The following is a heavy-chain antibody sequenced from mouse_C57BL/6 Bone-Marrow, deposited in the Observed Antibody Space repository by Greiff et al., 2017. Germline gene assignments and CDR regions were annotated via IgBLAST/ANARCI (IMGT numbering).Heavy chain of an antibody. D-gene: IGHD4-1*01. CDR1: GFTFSDYY. Sequence: EVKLEESGGGLVQPGGSLKLSCAASGFTFSDYYMYWVRQTPEKRLEWVAYISNGGGSTYYPDTVKGRFTISRDNAKNTLYLQMSRLKSEDTAMYYCASHTGHYFDYWGQGTTLTVSS. J-gene: IGHJ2*01. V-gene: IGHV5-12*01. CDR2: ISNGGGST. CDR3: ASHTGHYFDY.